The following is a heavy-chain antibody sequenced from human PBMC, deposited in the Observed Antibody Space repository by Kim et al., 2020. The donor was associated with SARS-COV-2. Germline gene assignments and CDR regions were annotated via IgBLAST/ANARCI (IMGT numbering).Heavy chain of an antibody. Sequence: GGSLRLSCAASGFTFSSYGMHWVRQAPGKGLEWVAVISYDGSNKYYADSVKGRFTISRDNSKNTLYLQMNSLRAEDTAVYYCAKDRRAARPIYYYYGMDVWGQGTTVTVSS. CDR3: AKDRRAARPIYYYYGMDV. V-gene: IGHV3-30*18. D-gene: IGHD6-6*01. CDR1: GFTFSSYG. CDR2: ISYDGSNK. J-gene: IGHJ6*02.